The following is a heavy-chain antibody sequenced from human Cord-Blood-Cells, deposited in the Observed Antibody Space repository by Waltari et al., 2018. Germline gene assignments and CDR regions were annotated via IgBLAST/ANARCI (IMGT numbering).Heavy chain of an antibody. CDR1: GFTFSSYG. CDR3: ARDRFGDFDY. Sequence: QVQLVESGGGVVQPGRSLRLSCAASGFTFSSYGMHWVRQAPGKGLGGVAVIWYDGSNKYYADSVKGRFTISRDNSKNTLYLQMNSLRAEDTAVYYCARDRFGDFDYWGQGTLVTVSS. D-gene: IGHD3-16*01. CDR2: IWYDGSNK. J-gene: IGHJ4*02. V-gene: IGHV3-33*01.